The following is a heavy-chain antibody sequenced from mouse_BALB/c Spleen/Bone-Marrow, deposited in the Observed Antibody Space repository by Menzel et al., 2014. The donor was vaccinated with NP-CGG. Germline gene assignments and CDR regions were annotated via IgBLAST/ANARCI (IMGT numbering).Heavy chain of an antibody. CDR3: ARGHYGSSYSAVDY. Sequence: VQLQQSGAELARPGASVQMSCKASGSTFTNYTMHWIKQRPGQGLEWIGYINPSSGYTNYNQKFKVEATLTADKSSSTAYMQLSSLTSEASAVYYCARGHYGSSYSAVDYWGQGTSVTVSS. D-gene: IGHD1-1*01. CDR1: GSTFTNYT. J-gene: IGHJ4*01. CDR2: INPSSGYT. V-gene: IGHV1-4*01.